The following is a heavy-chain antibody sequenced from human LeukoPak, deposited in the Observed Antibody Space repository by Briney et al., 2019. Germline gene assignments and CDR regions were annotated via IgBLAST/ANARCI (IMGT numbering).Heavy chain of an antibody. Sequence: GGSLRLSCAASGFTFSSYAMHWVRQAPGKGLEWVAVISYDGSNKYYAASVKGRFTISRDNSKNTLYLQMNSLRAEDTAVYYCARDQGGRSGSYLEPFDYWGQGTLVTVSS. J-gene: IGHJ4*02. CDR2: ISYDGSNK. D-gene: IGHD1-26*01. CDR1: GFTFSSYA. V-gene: IGHV3-30-3*01. CDR3: ARDQGGRSGSYLEPFDY.